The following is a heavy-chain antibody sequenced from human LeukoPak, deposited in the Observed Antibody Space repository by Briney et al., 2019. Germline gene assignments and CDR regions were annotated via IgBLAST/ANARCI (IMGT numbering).Heavy chain of an antibody. CDR3: ASLTIAVAGPRFAY. CDR2: IYYTGNT. CDR1: GGSISSYY. Sequence: PSETLSLTCTVTGGSISSYYWSWMRQPPGKGLEWIGYIYYTGNTNYNPSLKSRVTISLDTSKNQFSLKLSSVTAADTAVYYCASLTIAVAGPRFAYWGQGTLVPVSS. V-gene: IGHV4-59*01. J-gene: IGHJ4*02. D-gene: IGHD6-19*01.